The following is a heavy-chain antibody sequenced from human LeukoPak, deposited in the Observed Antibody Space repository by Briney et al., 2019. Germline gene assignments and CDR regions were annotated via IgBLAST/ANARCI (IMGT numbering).Heavy chain of an antibody. Sequence: PGGSLRLSCVASGFTFNNYWLHWVRQAPGKVLVWVSGTIFDGSSTRYADSMKGRFTISRDNAKNTLYLQMNSLRAEDTAVYFCARETPVLGAYSLDSWGQGTLVTISS. CDR1: GFTFNNYW. V-gene: IGHV3-74*01. D-gene: IGHD2-15*01. CDR2: TIFDGSST. CDR3: ARETPVLGAYSLDS. J-gene: IGHJ4*02.